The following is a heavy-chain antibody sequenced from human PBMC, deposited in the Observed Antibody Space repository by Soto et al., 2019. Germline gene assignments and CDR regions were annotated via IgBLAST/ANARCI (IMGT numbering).Heavy chain of an antibody. J-gene: IGHJ5*02. D-gene: IGHD1-26*01. CDR2: ISSGAAYI. Sequence: EVQVVESGGGLVKPGGSLTLSCNFTFSLYSMNWVRQAPGKGLEWVASISSGAAYIKYADLVQGRFTISRDNAKSSVSLQMSSLRVEDTAVYFCTRDEGGSYDSWFHPWGQGTQVTVSA. CDR3: TRDEGGSYDSWFHP. CDR1: FTFSLYS. V-gene: IGHV3-21*01.